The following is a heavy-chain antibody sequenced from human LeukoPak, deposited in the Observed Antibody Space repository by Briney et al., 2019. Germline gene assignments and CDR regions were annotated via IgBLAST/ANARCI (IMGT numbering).Heavy chain of an antibody. CDR2: INHSGST. V-gene: IGHV4-34*01. D-gene: IGHD3-22*01. CDR1: GGSFSGYY. Sequence: SETLSLTCAVYGGSFSGYYWSWIRQPPGKGLEWIGEINHSGSTNYNPSLKSRVTISVDTSKNQFSLKLSSVTAADTAVYYCARGLRIDYDSSRSPDWFDPWGQGTLVTVSS. J-gene: IGHJ5*02. CDR3: ARGLRIDYDSSRSPDWFDP.